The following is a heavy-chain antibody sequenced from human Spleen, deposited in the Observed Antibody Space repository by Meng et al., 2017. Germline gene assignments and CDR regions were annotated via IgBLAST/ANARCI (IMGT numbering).Heavy chain of an antibody. CDR1: GYNFPDYY. D-gene: IGHD4-23*01. V-gene: IGHV1-2*06. CDR3: ARDFMDYGGNSG. J-gene: IGHJ4*02. CDR2: INPNSGGT. Sequence: ASVKVSCKPSGYNFPDYYIHWVRRAPGQGLEWMGRINPNSGGTNYAQKFQGRVTMTRDTSISTAYMELSRLRSDDTAVYYCARDFMDYGGNSGWGQGTLVTVSS.